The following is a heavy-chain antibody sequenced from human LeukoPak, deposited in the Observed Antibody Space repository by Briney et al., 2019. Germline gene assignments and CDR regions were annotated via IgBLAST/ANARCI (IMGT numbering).Heavy chain of an antibody. D-gene: IGHD6-19*01. CDR3: ARDEIAVAGYGMDV. CDR1: GFTFSNYA. V-gene: IGHV3-21*01. Sequence: GGSLRLSCAASGFTFSNYAMSWVRQAPGKGLEWVSSISSSSSYIYYADSVKGRFTISRDNAKNSLYLQMNSLRAEDTAVYYCARDEIAVAGYGMDVWGQGTTVTVSS. J-gene: IGHJ6*02. CDR2: ISSSSSYI.